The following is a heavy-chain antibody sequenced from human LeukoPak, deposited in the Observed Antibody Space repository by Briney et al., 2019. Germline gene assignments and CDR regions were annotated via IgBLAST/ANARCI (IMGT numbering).Heavy chain of an antibody. V-gene: IGHV4-59*01. CDR3: ARGWNWFDP. CDR2: IYYSGST. J-gene: IGHJ5*02. Sequence: SETLSLTCTVAGGSISSYYWSWSRQPPGKGLEWIGYIYYSGSTNYNPSLKSRVTISVDTSKNQFSLKLSSVTAADTAVYYCARGWNWFDPWGQGTLVTVSS. CDR1: GGSISSYY.